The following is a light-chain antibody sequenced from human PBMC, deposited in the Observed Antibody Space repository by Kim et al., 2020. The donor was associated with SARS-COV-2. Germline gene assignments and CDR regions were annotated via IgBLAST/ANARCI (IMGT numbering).Light chain of an antibody. Sequence: KTVTRACTRGRCSIASNYLQWYQQRPGSAPTTVIYEDNQRPSGVPDRFSGSIDSSSNSASLTISGLKTEDEADYYCQSYDSSNHWVFGGGTQLTVL. V-gene: IGLV6-57*03. CDR1: RCSIASNY. J-gene: IGLJ3*02. CDR3: QSYDSSNHWV. CDR2: EDN.